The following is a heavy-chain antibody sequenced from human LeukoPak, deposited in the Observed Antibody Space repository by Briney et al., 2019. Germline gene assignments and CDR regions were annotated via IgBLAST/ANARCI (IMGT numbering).Heavy chain of an antibody. Sequence: KPSETLSLTCTVSGGPISSYYWSWIGQPPGKGLEWIGYIYYSGSTNYNPSLKSRVTISVDTSKNQFSLKLSSVTAADTAVYYCAGGPRFIDYWGQGTLVTVSS. V-gene: IGHV4-59*01. J-gene: IGHJ4*02. CDR2: IYYSGST. D-gene: IGHD3-3*01. CDR3: AGGPRFIDY. CDR1: GGPISSYY.